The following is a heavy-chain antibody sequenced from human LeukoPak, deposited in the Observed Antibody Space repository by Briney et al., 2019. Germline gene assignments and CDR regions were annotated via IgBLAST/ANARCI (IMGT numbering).Heavy chain of an antibody. D-gene: IGHD2-21*01. V-gene: IGHV4-59*12. J-gene: IGHJ4*02. Sequence: SETLSLTCTVSGGSISSYYRSWIRQPPGKGLEWIGYIYYSGSTNYNPSLKSRVNISVDTSKNQFSLKLSSVTAADTAVYYCARVIARSLPDYWGQGTLVTVSS. CDR2: IYYSGST. CDR1: GGSISSYY. CDR3: ARVIARSLPDY.